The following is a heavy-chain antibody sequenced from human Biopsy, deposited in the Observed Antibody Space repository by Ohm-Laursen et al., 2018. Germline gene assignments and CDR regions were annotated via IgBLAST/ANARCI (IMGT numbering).Heavy chain of an antibody. Sequence: GTLSLTCAVFGKTFSDYQWSWIRQPPGKGLEWIGQITQAGTTNYNPSLKSRVSISADPSKYEFSLRLTSVAAADTAVYLCGNEVHGRDYWGPGAQVTVSS. CDR1: GKTFSDYQ. J-gene: IGHJ4*02. D-gene: IGHD2-15*01. CDR3: GNEVHGRDY. CDR2: ITQAGTT. V-gene: IGHV4-34*08.